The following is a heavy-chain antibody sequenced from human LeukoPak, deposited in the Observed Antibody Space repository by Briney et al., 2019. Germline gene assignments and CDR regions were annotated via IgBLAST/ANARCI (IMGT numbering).Heavy chain of an antibody. D-gene: IGHD3-10*01. CDR1: SDSISTYC. Sequence: PSETLSLTCTVSSDSISTYCWSWTRQPPGKGLEWIGYVDYSGSTNYNPSLKSRVTISRDTSKNQFSLRLSSVTAADTAVYYCARDSGTTGEVKFDPRGQGTLVTVSS. V-gene: IGHV4-59*01. J-gene: IGHJ5*02. CDR2: VDYSGST. CDR3: ARDSGTTGEVKFDP.